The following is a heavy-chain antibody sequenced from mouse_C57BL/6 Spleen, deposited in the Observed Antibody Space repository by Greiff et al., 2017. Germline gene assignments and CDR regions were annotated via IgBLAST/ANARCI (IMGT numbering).Heavy chain of an antibody. D-gene: IGHD1-1*01. Sequence: QVQLQQSGAELVKPGASVKLSCKASGYTFTSYWMQWVKQRPGQGLEWIGEIDPSDSYTNYNQKFKGKATLTVDTSSSTAYMQLSSLTSEDSAVYYCARWGVVATYYFDYWGKGTTLTVSS. J-gene: IGHJ2*01. CDR2: IDPSDSYT. CDR1: GYTFTSYW. V-gene: IGHV1-50*01. CDR3: ARWGVVATYYFDY.